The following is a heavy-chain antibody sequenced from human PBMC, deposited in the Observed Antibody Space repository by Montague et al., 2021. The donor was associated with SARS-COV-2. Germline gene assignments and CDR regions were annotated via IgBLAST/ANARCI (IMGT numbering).Heavy chain of an antibody. CDR3: ARGPHYDFFDY. D-gene: IGHD3-16*01. Sequence: SLRLSCAASGFTVGTNYMNWVRQAPGKGLEWVSVLYSDGSTNYADSVKGRFTISRDKSKGTMFLQMNSLRAEDTAVYYCARGPHYDFFDYWGQGTLVSVSS. CDR1: GFTVGTNY. CDR2: LYSDGST. J-gene: IGHJ4*02. V-gene: IGHV3-53*01.